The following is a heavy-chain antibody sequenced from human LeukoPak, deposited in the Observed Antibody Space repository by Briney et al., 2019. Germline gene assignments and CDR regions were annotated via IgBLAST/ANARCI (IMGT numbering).Heavy chain of an antibody. CDR2: ISGSGGST. CDR3: AKGGVKDYDSSGYCLVVLYYFDY. J-gene: IGHJ4*02. D-gene: IGHD3-22*01. CDR1: GFTFSSYA. V-gene: IGHV3-23*01. Sequence: PGGSLRLSCAASGFTFSSYAMSWVRQAPGKGLEWVSAISGSGGSTYYADSVKGRFTISRDNSKNTLYLQMNSLRAEDTAVYYCAKGGVKDYDSSGYCLVVLYYFDYWGQGTLVTVSS.